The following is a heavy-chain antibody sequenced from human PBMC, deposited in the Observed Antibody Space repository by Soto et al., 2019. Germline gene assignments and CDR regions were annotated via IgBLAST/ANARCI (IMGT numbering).Heavy chain of an antibody. CDR1: GFTFTSYD. V-gene: IGHV1-8*01. Sequence: QVQLVQSGAEVKKPGASVKVSCKASGFTFTSYDINWVRQATGQGLEWMGWMNPNSGKAGYAQNFQGRVTMTSNTSISTAYMALSSLRSEDTAVYYCARSIERAVAGTNIEFDYWGQGTLVTVSS. D-gene: IGHD6-19*01. J-gene: IGHJ4*02. CDR3: ARSIERAVAGTNIEFDY. CDR2: MNPNSGKA.